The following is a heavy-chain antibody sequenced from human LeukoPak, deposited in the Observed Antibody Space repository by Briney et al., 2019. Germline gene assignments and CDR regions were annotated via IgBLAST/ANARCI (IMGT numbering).Heavy chain of an antibody. Sequence: PSETLSLTCAVYGESFSGHYWTWIRQPPGRGLEWIGEINHSGSTTPNPSLNNRVTISVDTSKNQFSLKLTSVTAADTAVYYCARPRYGSGSLDSWGQGTLVTVSS. D-gene: IGHD3-10*01. CDR3: ARPRYGSGSLDS. CDR1: GESFSGHY. J-gene: IGHJ4*02. CDR2: INHSGST. V-gene: IGHV4-34*01.